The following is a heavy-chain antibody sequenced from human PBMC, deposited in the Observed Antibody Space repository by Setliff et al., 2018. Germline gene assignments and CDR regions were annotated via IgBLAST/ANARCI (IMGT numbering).Heavy chain of an antibody. CDR1: GYTLTSYG. CDR2: ISNRNGET. J-gene: IGHJ4*02. V-gene: IGHV1-18*01. CDR3: SRLVRYCTTTTCQRASGDDY. Sequence: ASVKVSCKASGYTLTSYGVTWVRQAPGQGLEWMGWISNRNGETNYAQMFQGRVTMTTDTSTTTAYLELRSLTSDDTAVYYCSRLVRYCTTTTCQRASGDDYWGQGTLVTVS. D-gene: IGHD2-8*01.